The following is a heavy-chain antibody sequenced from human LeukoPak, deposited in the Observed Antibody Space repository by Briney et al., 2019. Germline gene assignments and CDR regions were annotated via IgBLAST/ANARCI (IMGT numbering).Heavy chain of an antibody. Sequence: SVKVSCKASGGTFSSYAISWVRPAPGQGLEWMGRIIPILGIANYAQKFQGRVTITADKSTSTAYMELSSLRSEDTAVYYCARAYEDCSSTSCYPAWLYGMDVWGQGTTVTVSS. CDR3: ARAYEDCSSTSCYPAWLYGMDV. D-gene: IGHD2-2*01. V-gene: IGHV1-69*04. CDR2: IIPILGIA. CDR1: GGTFSSYA. J-gene: IGHJ6*02.